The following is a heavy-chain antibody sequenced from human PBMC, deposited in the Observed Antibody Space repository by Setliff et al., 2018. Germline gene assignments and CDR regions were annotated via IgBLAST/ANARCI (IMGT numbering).Heavy chain of an antibody. CDR1: GFNFDNYA. V-gene: IGHV3-9*01. J-gene: IGHJ3*02. CDR3: AKDIVYDSSGYYWDAFDI. CDR2: ISWNSGSI. Sequence: PGGSLRLSCAASGFNFDNYAMHWVRQAPGKGLEWVSGISWNSGSIDCADSVKGRFTISRDNAKNSLYLQMNSLRAEDAALYYCAKDIVYDSSGYYWDAFDIWGQGTMVTVSS. D-gene: IGHD3-22*01.